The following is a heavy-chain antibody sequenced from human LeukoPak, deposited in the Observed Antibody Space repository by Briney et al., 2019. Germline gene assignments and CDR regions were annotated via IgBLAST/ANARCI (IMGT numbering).Heavy chain of an antibody. CDR2: IYTSGST. V-gene: IGHV4-4*09. D-gene: IGHD6-6*01. J-gene: IGHJ4*02. Sequence: SETLSLTCTVSGGSISSSYWSWIRQSPGKGLEWIGYIYTSGSTNYNPSLKSRVTISVDTSKNQFSLKLSSVTAADTAVYYCARHALTYSSSLNPLDYWGQGTLVTVSS. CDR1: GGSISSSY. CDR3: ARHALTYSSSLNPLDY.